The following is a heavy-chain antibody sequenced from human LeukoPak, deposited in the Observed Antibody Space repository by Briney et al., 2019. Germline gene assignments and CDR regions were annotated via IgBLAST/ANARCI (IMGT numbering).Heavy chain of an antibody. CDR2: IYVSGST. D-gene: IGHD6-19*01. CDR3: ARGAPVAVAAFDY. CDR1: GDSISGFQ. Sequence: SETLPLTCSVSGDSISGFQWNWIRQPAGKGLEWIGRIYVSGSTNYNPSLKSRVTMSVDQSENRFSLMLTSVTAADTALYYCARGAPVAVAAFDYWGQGILVSVSS. J-gene: IGHJ4*02. V-gene: IGHV4-4*07.